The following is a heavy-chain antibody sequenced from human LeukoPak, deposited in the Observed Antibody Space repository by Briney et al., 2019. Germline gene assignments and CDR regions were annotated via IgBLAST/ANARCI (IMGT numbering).Heavy chain of an antibody. V-gene: IGHV1-69*06. CDR2: IIPIFGTA. D-gene: IGHD3-9*01. Sequence: SVKVSCKASGGTFSSYAISWVRQAPGQGLEWMGGIIPIFGTANYAQKFQGRVTITADKSTSTAYMELSSLRSEDTAVYYCARVAYDISTGYYNYYYYGMDVWGKGTTVTVSS. J-gene: IGHJ6*04. CDR1: GGTFSSYA. CDR3: ARVAYDISTGYYNYYYYGMDV.